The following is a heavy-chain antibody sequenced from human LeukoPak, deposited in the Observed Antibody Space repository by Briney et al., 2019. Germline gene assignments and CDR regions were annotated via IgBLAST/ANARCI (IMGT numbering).Heavy chain of an antibody. V-gene: IGHV3-30*02. CDR1: GFTFSSYG. J-gene: IGHJ4*02. CDR3: AKAIRRTGTPLDY. D-gene: IGHD3/OR15-3a*01. CDR2: IRYDGSNK. Sequence: PGGSLRLSCAASGFTFSSYGMHWVRQAPGKGLEWVAFIRYDGSNKYYADSVKGRFTISRGNSKNTLYLQMNSLRAEDTAVYYCAKAIRRTGTPLDYWGQGTLVTVSS.